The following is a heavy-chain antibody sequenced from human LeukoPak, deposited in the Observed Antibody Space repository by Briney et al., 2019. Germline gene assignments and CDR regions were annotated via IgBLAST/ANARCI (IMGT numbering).Heavy chain of an antibody. V-gene: IGHV4-59*01. CDR1: GGSISSYY. D-gene: IGHD6-13*01. J-gene: IGHJ4*02. CDR3: ARDVSSWYYFDY. CDR2: IYYSGST. Sequence: SETLSLTCTVSGGSISSYYWSWIRQPPGKGLEWIGYIYYSGSTNYNPSLKSRGTISVDTSKNQFSLKLSSVTAADTAVYYCARDVSSWYYFDYWGQGTLVTVSS.